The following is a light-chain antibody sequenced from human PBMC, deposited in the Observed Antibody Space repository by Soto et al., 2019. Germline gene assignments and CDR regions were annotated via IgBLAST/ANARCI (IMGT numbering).Light chain of an antibody. CDR2: MAS. V-gene: IGKV1-5*03. CDR1: QSISSW. CDR3: QQYNSYPT. J-gene: IGKJ1*01. Sequence: DIQMTQSPSILSASVGDRVTITCRASQSISSWLAWYQQKPGKAPKLLIYMASKLESGVPSRFSGSGSGTEFTLNISSLQPDDFATYYCQQYNSYPTFGQGTKVEIK.